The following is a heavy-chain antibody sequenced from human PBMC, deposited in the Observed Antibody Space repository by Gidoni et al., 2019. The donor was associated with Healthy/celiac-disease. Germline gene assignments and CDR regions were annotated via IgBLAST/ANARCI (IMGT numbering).Heavy chain of an antibody. V-gene: IGHV3-23*01. CDR1: GVTFRSYS. J-gene: IGHJ4*02. D-gene: IGHD5-18*01. CDR2: ISGSGGST. CDR3: DTAMGVDY. Sequence: EVQLLESGGGLVQPGGSLRLSCAASGVTFRSYSMSWVRQAPGKGLEWVSAISGSGGSTYYADSVKGRFTISRDNSKNTLYLQMNSLRAEDTAVYYCDTAMGVDYWGQGTLVTVSS.